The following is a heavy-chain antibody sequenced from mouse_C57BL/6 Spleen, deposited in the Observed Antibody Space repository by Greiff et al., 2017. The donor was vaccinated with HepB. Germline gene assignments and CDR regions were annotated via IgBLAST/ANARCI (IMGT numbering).Heavy chain of an antibody. J-gene: IGHJ2*01. D-gene: IGHD2-1*01. Sequence: QVQLQQSGAELARPGASVKLSCKASGYTFTSYGISWVKQRTGQGLEWIGEIYPRSGNTYYNEKFKGKATLTADKSSSTAYMELRSLTSEDSAVYFCALIYYGNYVRDYWGQGTTLTVSS. CDR2: IYPRSGNT. CDR1: GYTFTSYG. V-gene: IGHV1-81*01. CDR3: ALIYYGNYVRDY.